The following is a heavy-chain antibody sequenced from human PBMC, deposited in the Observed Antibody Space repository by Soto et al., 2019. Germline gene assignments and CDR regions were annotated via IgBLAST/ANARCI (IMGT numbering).Heavy chain of an antibody. CDR3: ARDGGAAFDY. CDR2: INTGGSST. J-gene: IGHJ4*02. CDR1: GFTFSSYW. V-gene: IGHV3-74*01. Sequence: EVQLVESGGGLAQPGGSLRLSCAASGFTFSSYWMHWVRQAPGKGLVWVSRINTGGSSTTYADSVKGRFTVSRDNAKNTLYLQMISLRVEDTAVYYCARDGGAAFDYWGQGTVVTVSS. D-gene: IGHD1-26*01.